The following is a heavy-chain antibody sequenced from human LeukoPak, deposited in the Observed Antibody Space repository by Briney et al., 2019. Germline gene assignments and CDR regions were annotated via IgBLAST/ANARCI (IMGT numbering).Heavy chain of an antibody. Sequence: PSETLSLTYTVSGYSISRGYDWGWIRQSRDRGLEWIAAMHFSGATYHNPSFKSRATISLDTSKNQVYLKLTSVTAADTAIYFCARDSSEGPIDLWGQGTHVIVTS. D-gene: IGHD5-24*01. V-gene: IGHV4-38-2*02. CDR3: ARDSSEGPIDL. J-gene: IGHJ5*02. CDR1: GYSISRGYD. CDR2: MHFSGAT.